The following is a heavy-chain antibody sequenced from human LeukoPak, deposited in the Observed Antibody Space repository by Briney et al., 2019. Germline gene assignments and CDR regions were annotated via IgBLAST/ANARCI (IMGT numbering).Heavy chain of an antibody. CDR3: ARARSGIYSDY. Sequence: GGSLRLSCAASGFTVSSNYMSWVRQAPGKGLEWVSVIYSGGSTYYADSVKGRFTTSRDNAKNTLYLEMNSLRAEDTAVYYCARARSGIYSDYWGQGTLVTVSS. CDR1: GFTVSSNY. D-gene: IGHD5-12*01. CDR2: IYSGGST. V-gene: IGHV3-53*01. J-gene: IGHJ4*02.